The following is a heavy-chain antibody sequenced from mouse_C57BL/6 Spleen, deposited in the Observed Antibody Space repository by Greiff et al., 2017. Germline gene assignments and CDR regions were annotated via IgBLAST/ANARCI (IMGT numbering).Heavy chain of an antibody. D-gene: IGHD1-1*01. Sequence: QVQLQQSGAELVRPGASVTLSCKAWGYTFTDYEMHWVKQTPVHGLEWIGAIDPETGGTAYNQKFKGKAILTADKSSSTAYMELRSLTSEDSAVYYCTRSYYGSSYFDYWGQGTTLTVSS. CDR1: GYTFTDYE. CDR3: TRSYYGSSYFDY. CDR2: IDPETGGT. J-gene: IGHJ2*01. V-gene: IGHV1-15*01.